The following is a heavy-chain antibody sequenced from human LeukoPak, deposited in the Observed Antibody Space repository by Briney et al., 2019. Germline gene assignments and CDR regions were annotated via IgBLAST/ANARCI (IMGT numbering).Heavy chain of an antibody. CDR3: ARGPSRDYGSGSSWFDP. CDR1: GYTFTGYY. Sequence: ASVKVSCKAFGYTFTGYYMHWVRQAPGQGLEWMGWMNHNSGNTGYAQKIQGRVTMTRNTSINTAYMELSSLRSEDTAVYYCARGPSRDYGSGSSWFDPWGQGTLVTVSS. V-gene: IGHV1-8*02. CDR2: MNHNSGNT. D-gene: IGHD3-10*01. J-gene: IGHJ5*02.